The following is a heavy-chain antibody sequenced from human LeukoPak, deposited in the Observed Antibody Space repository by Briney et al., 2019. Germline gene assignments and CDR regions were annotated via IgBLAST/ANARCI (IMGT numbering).Heavy chain of an antibody. D-gene: IGHD1-26*01. CDR3: ARHLRAGSPLFDY. V-gene: IGHV4-4*09. CDR1: GGSISGYY. CDR2: IYSSGST. Sequence: SETLSLTCTVSGGSISGYYWSWIRQPPGKGLEWIGYIYSSGSTNSNPSLKSRVTISVDTSKNQFSLKLSSVTAADTAVYYCARHLRAGSPLFDYWGQGALVTVSS. J-gene: IGHJ4*02.